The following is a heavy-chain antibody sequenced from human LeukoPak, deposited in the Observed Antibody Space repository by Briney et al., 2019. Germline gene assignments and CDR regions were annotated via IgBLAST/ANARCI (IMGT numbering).Heavy chain of an antibody. V-gene: IGHV1-69*15. J-gene: IGHJ5*02. CDR2: IIPVFGTA. Sequence: SVKVSCKASGGTFSSYAISWVRQAPGQGLEWMGMIIPVFGTANYTQKFQGRVTFTADESTSTAYMEMSGLRSEDTAVYYCATFRRRSSLAEKYNWLDPWGQGTLVTVSS. D-gene: IGHD5/OR15-5a*01. CDR3: ATFRRRSSLAEKYNWLDP. CDR1: GGTFSSYA.